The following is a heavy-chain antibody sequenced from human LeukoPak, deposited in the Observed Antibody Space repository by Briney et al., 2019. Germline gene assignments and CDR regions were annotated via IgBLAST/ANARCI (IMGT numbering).Heavy chain of an antibody. J-gene: IGHJ6*03. CDR1: GFTFSSHA. V-gene: IGHV3-30*04. Sequence: GGSLRLSCAASGFTFSSHAMHWVRQAPGKGLEWVAVISYDGSNKYYADSVKGRFTISRDNSKNTLYLQMNSLRAEDTAVYYCARASMVSYYYYYMDVWGKGTTVTVSS. CDR3: ARASMVSYYYYYMDV. CDR2: ISYDGSNK. D-gene: IGHD3-10*01.